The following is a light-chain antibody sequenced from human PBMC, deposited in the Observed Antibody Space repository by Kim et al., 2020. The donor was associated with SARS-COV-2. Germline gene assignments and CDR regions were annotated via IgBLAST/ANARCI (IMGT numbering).Light chain of an antibody. CDR1: SSNIGNNY. J-gene: IGLJ2*01. Sequence: QSVLTQPPSMSAAPGQKVTISCSGSSSNIGNNYVSWYQQLPRTAPKFLIYDDNKRPSGIPDRFSGSKSATSATLAITGLQPGDEADYYCGTWDSSLGAVVFGGGTQLTVL. CDR2: DDN. CDR3: GTWDSSLGAVV. V-gene: IGLV1-51*01.